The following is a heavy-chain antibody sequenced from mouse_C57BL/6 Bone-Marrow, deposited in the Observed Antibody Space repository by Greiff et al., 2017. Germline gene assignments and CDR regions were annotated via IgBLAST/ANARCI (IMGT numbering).Heavy chain of an antibody. CDR3: ERYPSTMVTTEYYFDF. Sequence: VQLQQSGAELVRPGTSVKVSCKASGYAFTNYLIEWVKQRTGQGLEWIGVINPGSGGTNYNEKFKGKATLTADKSSSTTYIQLRSMTSEDSAVYFCERYPSTMVTTEYYFDFWGQGTTLTVSS. D-gene: IGHD2-2*01. CDR2: INPGSGGT. V-gene: IGHV1-54*01. J-gene: IGHJ2*01. CDR1: GYAFTNYL.